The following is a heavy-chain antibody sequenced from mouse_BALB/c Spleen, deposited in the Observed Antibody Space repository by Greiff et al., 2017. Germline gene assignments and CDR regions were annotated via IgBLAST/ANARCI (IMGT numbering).Heavy chain of an antibody. CDR1: GFTFSSYA. J-gene: IGHJ4*01. V-gene: IGHV5-9-4*01. CDR3: ARDGDGYSHAMDY. CDR2: ISSGGSYT. Sequence: EVMLVESGGGLVKPGGSLKLSCAASGFTFSSYAMSWVRQSPEKRLEWVAEISSGGSYTYYPDTVTGRFTISRDNAKNTLYLEMSSLRSEDTAMYYCARDGDGYSHAMDYWGQGTSGTVSS. D-gene: IGHD2-3*01.